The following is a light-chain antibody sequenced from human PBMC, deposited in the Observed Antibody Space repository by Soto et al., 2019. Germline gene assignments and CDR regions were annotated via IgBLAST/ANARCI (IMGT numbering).Light chain of an antibody. J-gene: IGLJ2*01. CDR1: SSDVGGYNY. CDR3: SSYTTSSTVV. CDR2: DVY. V-gene: IGLV2-14*01. Sequence: QSALTQPASVSGSPGQSIPISCTGTSSDVGGYNYVSWFQQHPGKAPNLMIYDVYTRPSGVSYRFSGSKSGNTASLTISGLQAEDEADYYCSSYTTSSTVVFGGRTKVTVL.